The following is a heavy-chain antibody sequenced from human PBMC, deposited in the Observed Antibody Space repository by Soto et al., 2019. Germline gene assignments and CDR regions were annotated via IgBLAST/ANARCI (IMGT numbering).Heavy chain of an antibody. CDR2: ISAYNGNT. Sequence: ASVKVSCKASGYTFTSYGISWVRQAPGQGLEWMGWISAYNGNTNYAQKLQGRVTMTTDTSTSTAYMELRSLRSDDTAVYYCASSESGYSYGYGAFDIWGQGTMVTV. V-gene: IGHV1-18*04. J-gene: IGHJ3*02. CDR3: ASSESGYSYGYGAFDI. CDR1: GYTFTSYG. D-gene: IGHD5-18*01.